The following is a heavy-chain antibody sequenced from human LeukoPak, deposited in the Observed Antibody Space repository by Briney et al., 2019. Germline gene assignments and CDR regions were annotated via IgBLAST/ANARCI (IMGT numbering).Heavy chain of an antibody. Sequence: ASVKVSCKASGYTFTSYGISWVRQAPGQGLEWMGWISAYNGNTNYAQKLQGRVTMTTDTSTSTAYMELRSLRSDDTAVYYCAREAGHTAMDYYFDYWGQGTLVTVSS. J-gene: IGHJ4*02. D-gene: IGHD5-18*01. CDR3: AREAGHTAMDYYFDY. V-gene: IGHV1-18*01. CDR2: ISAYNGNT. CDR1: GYTFTSYG.